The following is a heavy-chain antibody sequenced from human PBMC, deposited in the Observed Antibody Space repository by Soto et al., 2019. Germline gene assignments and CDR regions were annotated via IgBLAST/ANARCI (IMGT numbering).Heavy chain of an antibody. Sequence: TGGSLRLSCAASGFTFSSNAMNWVRQAPGKGLEWVSVISGSGGTTYYADSVRGRFTISRDNSRNTLYLQMDSLRAEDTAVYYCAKGQYAYGHASFDSWGQGTLVTVSS. CDR1: GFTFSSNA. D-gene: IGHD3-10*01. J-gene: IGHJ5*01. CDR2: ISGSGGTT. CDR3: AKGQYAYGHASFDS. V-gene: IGHV3-23*01.